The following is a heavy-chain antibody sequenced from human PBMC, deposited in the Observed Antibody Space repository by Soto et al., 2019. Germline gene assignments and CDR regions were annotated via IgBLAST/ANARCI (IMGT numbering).Heavy chain of an antibody. CDR1: GYTFTSYG. D-gene: IGHD6-13*01. CDR3: ARDQIIAAAGLVDY. J-gene: IGHJ4*02. CDR2: ISAYNGNT. Sequence: ASVKVSCKASGYTFTSYGISWVRQAPGQGLEWMGWISAYNGNTNYAQKLQGRVTMTTDTSTSTAYMELRSLRSDDTAVYYSARDQIIAAAGLVDYWGQGTLVTVSS. V-gene: IGHV1-18*01.